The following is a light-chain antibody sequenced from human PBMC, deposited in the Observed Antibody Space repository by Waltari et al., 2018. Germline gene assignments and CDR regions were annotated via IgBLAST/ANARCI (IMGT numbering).Light chain of an antibody. V-gene: IGLV1-47*01. CDR1: NSHVGSNY. CDR2: END. Sequence: QSVLTQPPSASGTPGQRVTISCSGSNSHVGSNYIYWYQQLPGTAPKLLIYENDQRPAGVPDRFSGSRSGTSASLAISGLRSEDEADYYCAAWDDSLSGRVFGGGTKVTVL. J-gene: IGLJ3*02. CDR3: AAWDDSLSGRV.